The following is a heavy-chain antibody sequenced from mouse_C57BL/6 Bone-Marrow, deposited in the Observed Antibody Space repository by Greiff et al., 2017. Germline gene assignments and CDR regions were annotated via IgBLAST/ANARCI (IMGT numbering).Heavy chain of an antibody. CDR2: IWSDGIT. V-gene: IGHV2-6-1*01. Sequence: VQLQESGPGLVAPSQSLSITCTISGFSLTSYGIHWVRQPPGKGLEWLVVIWSDGITTYNSALKSRLSISKDNAKSHVFLKMNSLQTDDTAMYYCARGNYYAMDYWGQGTSVTVSS. CDR1: GFSLTSYG. D-gene: IGHD2-1*01. J-gene: IGHJ4*01. CDR3: ARGNYYAMDY.